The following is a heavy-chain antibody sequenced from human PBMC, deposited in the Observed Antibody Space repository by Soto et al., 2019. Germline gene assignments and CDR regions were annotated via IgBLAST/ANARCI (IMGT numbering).Heavy chain of an antibody. CDR3: DRDQRIPTRGVYYMYYYGMDV. V-gene: IGHV1-18*01. D-gene: IGHD2-8*01. J-gene: IGHJ6*02. CDR1: GYTFTNSG. CDR2: ISTDNGNT. Sequence: ASVKVSCKASGYTFTNSGISWVRQAPGQGLEWMGWISTDNGNTNYAQHLQGRVSMTTDTSTSTAYMDLRSLRSDDTAVYYCDRDQRIPTRGVYYMYYYGMDVWGQVTTVPVSS.